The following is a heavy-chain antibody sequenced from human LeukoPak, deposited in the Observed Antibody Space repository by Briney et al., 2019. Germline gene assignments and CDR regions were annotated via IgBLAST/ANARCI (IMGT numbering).Heavy chain of an antibody. J-gene: IGHJ4*02. V-gene: IGHV3-21*01. CDR3: AREALSSVDY. D-gene: IGHD2-8*01. CDR2: ISSSSSYT. Sequence: GGSLRLSRAASGFTFRTYTMHWVRQAPGKGLEWVSSISSSSSYTYYADSLKRRFTISRDNAKNSLFLQMNSLRAEDTAVYYCAREALSSVDYWGQGTLVTVCS. CDR1: GFTFRTYT.